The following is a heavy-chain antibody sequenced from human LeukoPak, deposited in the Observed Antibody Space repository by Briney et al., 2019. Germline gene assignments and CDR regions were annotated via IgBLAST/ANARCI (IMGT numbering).Heavy chain of an antibody. D-gene: IGHD5-24*01. CDR3: ARSRGWLQSHPLGY. V-gene: IGHV4-34*01. CDR1: GGSFSGYY. CDR2: INHSGST. J-gene: IGHJ4*02. Sequence: SETLSLTCAVYGGSFSGYYWSWIRRPPGKGLEWIGEINHSGSTNYNPSLKSRVTLSVDTSKNQFSLKLSSVTAADTAVYYCARSRGWLQSHPLGYWGQGTLVTVSS.